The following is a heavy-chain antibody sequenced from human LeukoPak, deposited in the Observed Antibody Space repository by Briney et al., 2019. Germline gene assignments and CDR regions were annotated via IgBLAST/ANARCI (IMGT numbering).Heavy chain of an antibody. Sequence: ASMKVSCKASGGTFSSYAISWVRQAPGQGLEWMGGIIPIFGTANYAQKFQGRVTITADESTSTAYMELSSLRSEDTAVYYCARGVMITFGGVIVYNWFDPWGQGTLVTVSS. CDR1: GGTFSSYA. CDR3: ARGVMITFGGVIVYNWFDP. J-gene: IGHJ5*02. D-gene: IGHD3-16*02. V-gene: IGHV1-69*13. CDR2: IIPIFGTA.